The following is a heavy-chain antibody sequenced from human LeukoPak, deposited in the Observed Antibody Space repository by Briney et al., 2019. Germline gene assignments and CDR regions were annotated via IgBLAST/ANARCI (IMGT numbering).Heavy chain of an antibody. J-gene: IGHJ6*02. CDR3: ARDLRQWGRTVRGMDV. CDR2: TYYRSKWYN. V-gene: IGHV6-1*01. CDR1: GDSVSSNSAA. Sequence: SQTLSLTCAISGDSVSSNSAAWTWIRQSPSRGLEWLGRTYYRSKWYNDYAVSVKSRITINPDTSKNQSSLQLNSVTPEDTAVYYCARDLRQWGRTVRGMDVWGQGTTVTVSS. D-gene: IGHD3-16*01.